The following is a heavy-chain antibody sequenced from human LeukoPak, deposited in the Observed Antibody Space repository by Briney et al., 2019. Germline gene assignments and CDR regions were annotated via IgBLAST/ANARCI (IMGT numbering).Heavy chain of an antibody. V-gene: IGHV6-1*01. CDR3: ARSVEMATGIRY. CDR1: GDSVSGNSVA. Sequence: SQTLSPTCVISGDSVSGNSVAWNWIRQSPSRGLEWLGRTYYRSNWINEYAASVKSRMSIDPDTSKNQFSLKLSSVTAADTAVYYCARSVEMATGIRYWGQGTLVTVSS. D-gene: IGHD5-24*01. J-gene: IGHJ4*02. CDR2: TYYRSNWIN.